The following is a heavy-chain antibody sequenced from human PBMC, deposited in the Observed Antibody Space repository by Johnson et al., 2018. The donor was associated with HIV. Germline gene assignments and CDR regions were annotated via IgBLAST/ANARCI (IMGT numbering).Heavy chain of an antibody. V-gene: IGHV3-33*06. CDR1: GFTFSSYG. J-gene: IGHJ3*02. D-gene: IGHD5-18*01. CDR2: IRYDGSNK. CDR3: AKGNGYRSAFDI. Sequence: QVQLVESGGGVVQPGRSLRLSCAASGFTFSSYGMHWVRQAPGKGLEWVAVIRYDGSNKYYADSVKGRFTISRDNSKNTLYLQMNSLRAEATAVYHCAKGNGYRSAFDIWGQGTMVTVSS.